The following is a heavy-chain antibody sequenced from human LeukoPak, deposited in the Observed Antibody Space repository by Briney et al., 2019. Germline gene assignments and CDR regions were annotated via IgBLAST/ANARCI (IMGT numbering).Heavy chain of an antibody. CDR1: GFTFSSHA. CDR2: LSVSGGST. V-gene: IGHV3-23*01. J-gene: IGHJ4*02. D-gene: IGHD1-1*01. CDR3: AKDPHTGYSFAY. Sequence: GGSLRLSCVFSGFTFSSHAMSGVRQAPGKGVEWVSSLSVSGGSTYYAASVKGWFTISRDNSKNTLYLQMNSLRVEDTAVYYCAKDPHTGYSFAYWGQGTLVTVSS.